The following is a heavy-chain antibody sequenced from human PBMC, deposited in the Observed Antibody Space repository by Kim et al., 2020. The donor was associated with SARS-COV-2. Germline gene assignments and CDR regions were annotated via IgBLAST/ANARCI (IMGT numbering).Heavy chain of an antibody. CDR1: GFTFSSYA. V-gene: IGHV3-23*01. D-gene: IGHD3-22*01. CDR2: ISGSGGST. Sequence: GGSLRLSCAASGFTFSSYAMSWVRQAPGKGLEWVSAISGSGGSTYYADSVKGRFTISRDNSKNTLYLQMNSLRAEDTAVYYCAKTVYYYDSSGYYSGAFDIWGQGTMVTVSS. J-gene: IGHJ3*02. CDR3: AKTVYYYDSSGYYSGAFDI.